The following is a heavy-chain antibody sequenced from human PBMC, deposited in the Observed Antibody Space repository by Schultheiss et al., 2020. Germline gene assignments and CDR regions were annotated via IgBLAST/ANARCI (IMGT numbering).Heavy chain of an antibody. CDR3: ARDRALYYGPKPPRYDY. J-gene: IGHJ4*02. CDR2: IIPILGIA. CDR1: GYTFTGYY. Sequence: ASVKVSCKASGYTFTGYYMHWVRQAPGQGLEWMGRIIPILGIANYAQKFQGRVTMTRDTSISTAYMELSRLRSDDTAVYYCARDRALYYGPKPPRYDYWGQGTLVTVSS. V-gene: IGHV1-2*02. D-gene: IGHD3-16*01.